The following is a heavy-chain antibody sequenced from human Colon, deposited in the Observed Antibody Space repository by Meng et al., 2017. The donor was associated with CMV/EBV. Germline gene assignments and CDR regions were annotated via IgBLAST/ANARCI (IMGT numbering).Heavy chain of an antibody. D-gene: IGHD3-3*01. V-gene: IGHV3-38-3*01. J-gene: IGHJ4*02. CDR3: ARGDDFWSGTPFDY. CDR1: KFTVSSNE. Sequence: GGSLRLSCAASKFTVSSNEMNWVRQAPGKGLEWVSSISGGSTYYADSRKGRFTISRDNSKNTLYLQMNSLRAEDTAMYYCARGDDFWSGTPFDYWGQGTLVTVSS. CDR2: ISGGST.